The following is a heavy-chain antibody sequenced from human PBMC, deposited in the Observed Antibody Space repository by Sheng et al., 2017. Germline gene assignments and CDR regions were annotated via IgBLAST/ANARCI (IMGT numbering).Heavy chain of an antibody. V-gene: IGHV4-39*07. CDR3: ARDAGVAAGXNWFDT. CDR1: VAPSTVMIT. CDR2: SFTSGST. D-gene: IGHD6-13*01. Sequence: QLQLQESGPGLVKPSETLSLDLQCLVVAPSTVMITIGAGSASPQGRGWSGLGVSFTSGSTYYNPSLKSRVTISVDVSKNQFSLNVSSVTAADTAIYYCARDAGVAAGXNWFDTVGPR. J-gene: IGHJ5*01.